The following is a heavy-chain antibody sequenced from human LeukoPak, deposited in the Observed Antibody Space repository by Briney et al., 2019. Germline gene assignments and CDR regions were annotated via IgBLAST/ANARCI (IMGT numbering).Heavy chain of an antibody. CDR1: GYMFTCYY. CDR3: ATDAYYDTSGFYPSDY. V-gene: IGHV1-2*06. Sequence: ASVKVSCKTSGYMFTCYYMHWVRQAPGQGLEWMGRINPNSGGTNYAQKFQGRVTMTRDTSISTAYMELSRLRSDDTALYYCATDAYYDTSGFYPSDYWGQGTLGTVS. CDR2: INPNSGGT. D-gene: IGHD3-22*01. J-gene: IGHJ4*02.